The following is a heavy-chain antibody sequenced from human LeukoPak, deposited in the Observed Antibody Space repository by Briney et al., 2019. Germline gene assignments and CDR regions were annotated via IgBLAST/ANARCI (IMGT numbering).Heavy chain of an antibody. J-gene: IGHJ4*02. Sequence: SETLSLTCAVYGGSFSGYYWSWIRQPPGKGLEWIGEINHSGSTNYNPSLKSRVTISVDTPKNQSSLKLSSVTAADTAVYYCARGRYTLDYWGQGTLVTVSS. CDR1: GGSFSGYY. V-gene: IGHV4-34*01. CDR2: INHSGST. CDR3: ARGRYTLDY. D-gene: IGHD2-2*02.